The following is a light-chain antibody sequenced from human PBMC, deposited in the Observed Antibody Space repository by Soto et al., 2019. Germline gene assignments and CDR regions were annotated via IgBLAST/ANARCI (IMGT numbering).Light chain of an antibody. CDR3: QQKYRLPRT. Sequence: QMTQSPSSLSASVGDRVTITCRASQSISTYLNWYQHKPGKAPKVLINGASRLHTGVPSRFSGSGSGTDFTLTISSLQPEDFATYFGQQKYRLPRTFGQGNKVEIK. V-gene: IGKV1-39*01. CDR2: GAS. CDR1: QSISTY. J-gene: IGKJ1*01.